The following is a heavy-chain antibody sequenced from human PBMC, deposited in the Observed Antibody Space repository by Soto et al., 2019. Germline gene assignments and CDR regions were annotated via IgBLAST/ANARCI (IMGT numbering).Heavy chain of an antibody. V-gene: IGHV3-23*01. CDR2: TSGSGGDV. J-gene: IGHJ6*02. CDR1: GFTFSSYA. CDR3: AKGWLYGAGMGV. Sequence: EVQLLESGGGLVQPGGSLRLSCAASGFTFSSYAMSWVRQAPGKGLEWVSSTSGSGGDVYHAGSVKGRFTISRDNSKNTVYLQMNSLRAEDTGIYYCAKGWLYGAGMGVWGQGTTVTVSS. D-gene: IGHD3-22*01.